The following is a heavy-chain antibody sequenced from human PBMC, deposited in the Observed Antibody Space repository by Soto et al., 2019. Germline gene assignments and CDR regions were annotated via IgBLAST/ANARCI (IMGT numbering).Heavy chain of an antibody. J-gene: IGHJ4*02. CDR1: GGTFSSYA. D-gene: IGHD3-3*01. CDR2: IIPIFGTA. CDR3: ARTYDFWSGSHYFDY. V-gene: IGHV1-69*13. Sequence: GASVKVSCKASGGTFSSYAISWVRQAPGQGLEWMGGIIPIFGTANYAQKFRGRVTITADESTSTAYMELSSLRSEDTAVYYCARTYDFWSGSHYFDYWGQGTLVPVSS.